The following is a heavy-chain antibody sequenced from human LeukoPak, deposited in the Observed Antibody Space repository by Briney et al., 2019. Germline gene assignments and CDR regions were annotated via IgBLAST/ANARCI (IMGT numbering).Heavy chain of an antibody. D-gene: IGHD3-10*01. CDR2: IYHSGST. V-gene: IGHV4-38-2*02. CDR1: GYSISSGYY. J-gene: IGHJ4*02. CDR3: ARDGRRFGELLPFDY. Sequence: SETLSLTCTVSGYSISSGYYWGWIRQPPGKGLEWIGSIYHSGSTYYNPSLKSRVTISVDTSKNQFSLKLSSVTAADTAVYYCARDGRRFGELLPFDYWGQGTLVTVSS.